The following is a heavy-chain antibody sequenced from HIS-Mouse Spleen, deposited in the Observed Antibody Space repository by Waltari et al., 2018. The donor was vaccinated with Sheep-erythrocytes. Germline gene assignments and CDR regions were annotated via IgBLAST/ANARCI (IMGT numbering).Heavy chain of an antibody. D-gene: IGHD6-6*01. J-gene: IGHJ4*02. CDR1: GCSISSSSYY. V-gene: IGHV4-39*07. CDR2: IYYRGRT. CDR3: ARVSVAARFDY. Sequence: QLQLQESGPGLVKPSETLSLTCTVSGCSISSSSYYWGWIHQPPGKGREWIGSIYYRGRTYYNPSLKSRVTISVDTSKNQFSLKLGSVTAADTAVYYCARVSVAARFDYWGQGTLVTVSS.